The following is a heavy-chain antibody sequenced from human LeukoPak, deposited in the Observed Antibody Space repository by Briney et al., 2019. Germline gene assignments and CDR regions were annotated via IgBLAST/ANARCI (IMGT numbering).Heavy chain of an antibody. CDR3: ARGRRFHASGTYSSAAPDY. D-gene: IGHD3-10*01. J-gene: IGHJ4*02. V-gene: IGHV4-59*01. CDR2: VSYSGTS. CDR1: TDSISPFF. Sequence: KPSETLSLTCTVSTDSISPFFWNWIRQSPGKGLEWIGYVSYSGTSSYNPSLKSRVTISIDTSKNQFSLNLNSVTAADTALYYCARGRRFHASGTYSSAAPDYWGQGILVTVSS.